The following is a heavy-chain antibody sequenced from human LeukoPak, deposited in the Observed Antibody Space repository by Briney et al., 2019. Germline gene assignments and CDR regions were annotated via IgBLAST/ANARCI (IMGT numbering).Heavy chain of an antibody. CDR2: IYTSGST. D-gene: IGHD3-22*01. Sequence: SGPGLVKPSATLSLTCTVSGGSISSYYWSWIRQPAGKGLEWIGRIYTSGSTNYNPSLKSRVTMSVDTSKNQFSLKLSSVTAADTAVYYCARVIPPYYDSSGPFNAFDIWGQGTMVTVSS. V-gene: IGHV4-4*07. CDR1: GGSISSYY. J-gene: IGHJ3*02. CDR3: ARVIPPYYDSSGPFNAFDI.